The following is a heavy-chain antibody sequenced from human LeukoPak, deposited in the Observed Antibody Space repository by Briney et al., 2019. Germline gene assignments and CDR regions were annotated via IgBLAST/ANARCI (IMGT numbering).Heavy chain of an antibody. CDR3: ARHTMATDIFDY. J-gene: IGHJ4*02. CDR1: GGSISSGSYY. CDR2: IYTSGST. D-gene: IGHD3-10*01. Sequence: SQTLSLTCTVSGGSISSGSYYWSWIRQPAGKGLEWIGRIYTSGSTNYNPSLKSRVTISVDTSKNQFSLKLSSVTAADTAVYYCARHTMATDIFDYWGQGTLVTVSS. V-gene: IGHV4-61*02.